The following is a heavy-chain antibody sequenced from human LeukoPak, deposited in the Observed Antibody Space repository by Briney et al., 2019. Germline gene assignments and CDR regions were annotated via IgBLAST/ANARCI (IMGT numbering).Heavy chain of an antibody. D-gene: IGHD4-11*01. Sequence: GGSLRLSCTASGFTFGDYAMSWFRQAPGKGLECVGFIRNRPNSGTTEYAASVKGRFTISRDDSKSIAYLQMNSLKIEDTAVYYCTRGDYSNYDYWGEGRLVTVYS. J-gene: IGHJ4*02. CDR3: TRGDYSNYDY. CDR2: IRNRPNSGTT. CDR1: GFTFGDYA. V-gene: IGHV3-49*03.